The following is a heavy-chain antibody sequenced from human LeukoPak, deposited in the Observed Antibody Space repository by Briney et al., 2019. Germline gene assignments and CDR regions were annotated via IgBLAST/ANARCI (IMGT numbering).Heavy chain of an antibody. J-gene: IGHJ4*02. CDR2: IYTSGST. Sequence: PSETLSLTCTVSGGSISSYYWSWIRQPAGKGLEWIGRIYTSGSTNYNPSLTSRVTMSVDTSKNQFSLKLSSVTAADTAVYYCARSRPFYSGSYYFDYWGQGTLVTVSS. CDR3: ARSRPFYSGSYYFDY. V-gene: IGHV4-4*07. CDR1: GGSISSYY. D-gene: IGHD1-26*01.